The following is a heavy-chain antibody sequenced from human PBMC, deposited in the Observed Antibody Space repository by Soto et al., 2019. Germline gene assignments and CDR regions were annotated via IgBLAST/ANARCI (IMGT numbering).Heavy chain of an antibody. D-gene: IGHD3-22*01. CDR1: GYTLTELS. Sequence: QVQLVQSGAEVKKPGASVKVSCKVSGYTLTELSMHWVRQAPGKGLELMGGFDPEDGETIYAQKYQGRVTMTEDTSTDTAYMELSSLRSEDTAVYYCAAIIVVVIRNDYYFDYWGQGTLVTVSS. V-gene: IGHV1-24*01. CDR2: FDPEDGET. CDR3: AAIIVVVIRNDYYFDY. J-gene: IGHJ4*02.